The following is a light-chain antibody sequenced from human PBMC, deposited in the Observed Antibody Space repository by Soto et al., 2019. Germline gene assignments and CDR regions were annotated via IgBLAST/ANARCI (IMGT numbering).Light chain of an antibody. J-gene: IGKJ3*01. CDR2: GAS. CDR1: QSVSSN. Sequence: EIEMTQSPATLSVSPGERATLSCRASQSVSSNLAWYQQKPGQAPRLLMYGASTRATGIPARFSGSGSGTELALTLSSRKSQDVAVYDCQYYKNCPPRCTFGPGTKVDIK. V-gene: IGKV3-15*01. CDR3: QYYKNCPPRCT.